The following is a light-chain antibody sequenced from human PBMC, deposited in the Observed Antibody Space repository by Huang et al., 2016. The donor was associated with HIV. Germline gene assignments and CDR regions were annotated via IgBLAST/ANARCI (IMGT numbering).Light chain of an antibody. CDR3: QQYDDWPPYT. J-gene: IGKJ2*01. CDR1: QRVSIN. Sequence: EVVMTQSPATLSVSPGERTTLSCRASQRVSINVACYHQKPGQAPRRLIYGASTRATGIPARFSGSGSGTEFTLTISGLQSEDYAVYFCQQYDDWPPYTFGQGTKLEIK. V-gene: IGKV3-15*01. CDR2: GAS.